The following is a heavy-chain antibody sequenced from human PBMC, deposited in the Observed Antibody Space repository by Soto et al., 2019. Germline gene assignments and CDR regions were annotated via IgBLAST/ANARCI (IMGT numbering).Heavy chain of an antibody. Sequence: ESPKLSCQAFGYKFTTNAIAWVRQKPGKGLEWMGLIYPSDSDIRYSPSFEGQVTISADDSLSTAYLQWRSLKASDTAMYYCARSQAFDYWGQGTLVTVSS. J-gene: IGHJ4*02. CDR3: ARSQAFDY. V-gene: IGHV5-51*01. CDR2: IYPSDSDI. CDR1: GYKFTTNA.